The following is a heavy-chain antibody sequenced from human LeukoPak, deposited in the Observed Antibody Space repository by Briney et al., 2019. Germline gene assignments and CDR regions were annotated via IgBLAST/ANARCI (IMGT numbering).Heavy chain of an antibody. CDR3: ARGPYYDFWSGYYWDRFDY. J-gene: IGHJ4*02. CDR2: INHSGST. CDR1: GGSFSGYY. D-gene: IGHD3-3*01. V-gene: IGHV4-34*01. Sequence: PSETLSLTCAVYGGSFSGYYWSWIRQPPGKGLEWIGEINHSGSTNYNPSLKSRVTMSVDTSKNQFSLKLSSVTAADTAVYYCARGPYYDFWSGYYWDRFDYRGQGTLVTVSS.